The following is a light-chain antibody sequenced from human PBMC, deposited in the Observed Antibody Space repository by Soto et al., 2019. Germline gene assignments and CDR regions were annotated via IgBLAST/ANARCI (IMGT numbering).Light chain of an antibody. J-gene: IGKJ1*01. Sequence: EIVMTQSPATLSVSPGERATLSCSSSQSVSSNLAWYHQKPGQAPRLIIYGASTRATGIPARFSGSGSGTEFTLTISSLQSEDFAVYYCQQYNNWGTFGQGTKVEIK. V-gene: IGKV3-15*01. CDR1: QSVSSN. CDR3: QQYNNWGT. CDR2: GAS.